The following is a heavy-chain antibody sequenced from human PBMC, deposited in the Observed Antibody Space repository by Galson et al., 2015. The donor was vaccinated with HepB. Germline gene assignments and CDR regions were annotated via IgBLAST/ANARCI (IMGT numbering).Heavy chain of an antibody. CDR2: IDPSDSYT. Sequence: QSGAEVKKPGESLRISCKGSGYSFTSYWISWVRQMPGKGLEWMGRIDPSDSYTNYSPSFQGHVTISADKSISTAYLQWSSLKASDTAMYYCARHEEDGVDTAMAGAGYGMDVWGQGTTVTVSS. D-gene: IGHD5-18*01. V-gene: IGHV5-10-1*01. CDR3: ARHEEDGVDTAMAGAGYGMDV. J-gene: IGHJ6*02. CDR1: GYSFTSYW.